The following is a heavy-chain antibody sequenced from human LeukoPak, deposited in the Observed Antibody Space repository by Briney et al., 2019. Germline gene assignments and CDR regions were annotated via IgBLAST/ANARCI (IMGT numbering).Heavy chain of an antibody. CDR3: ARASRDGYNRVYYYYYMDV. V-gene: IGHV4-39*07. Sequence: KTSETLSLTCTVSGGSISSSSYYWGWIRQPPGKGLEWIGSIYYSGSTYYNPSLKSRVTISVDTSKNQFSLKLSSVTAADTAVYYCARASRDGYNRVYYYYYMDVWGKGTTVTVSS. CDR2: IYYSGST. CDR1: GGSISSSSYY. J-gene: IGHJ6*03. D-gene: IGHD5-24*01.